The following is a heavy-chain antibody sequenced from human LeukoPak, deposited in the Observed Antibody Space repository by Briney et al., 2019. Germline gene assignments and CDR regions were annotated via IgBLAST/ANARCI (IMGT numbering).Heavy chain of an antibody. Sequence: GRSLRLSCAASGFTFSSYAMHWVRQAPGKGLEWVAVISYDGSNKYYADSVKGRFTISRDNAKNSLYLQMNSLRAEDTAVYYCARGIGYYDSSGYYYGYWGQGTLVTVSS. CDR2: ISYDGSNK. V-gene: IGHV3-30*07. CDR1: GFTFSSYA. CDR3: ARGIGYYDSSGYYYGY. D-gene: IGHD3-22*01. J-gene: IGHJ4*02.